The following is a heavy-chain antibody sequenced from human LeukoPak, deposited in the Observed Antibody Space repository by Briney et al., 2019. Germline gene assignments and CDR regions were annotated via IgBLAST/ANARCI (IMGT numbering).Heavy chain of an antibody. V-gene: IGHV5-51*01. Sequence: GESLKISCSGSGYSFTDYWIGWVRQMPGKGLEWMGIIYPGDSDPRYSPSFQGQVTISADKSISTAYLQWSSLKASDTAMYYRARHREPRGYPDDAFDIWGQGTLATVSS. CDR2: IYPGDSDP. CDR1: GYSFTDYW. J-gene: IGHJ3*02. D-gene: IGHD3-16*02. CDR3: ARHREPRGYPDDAFDI.